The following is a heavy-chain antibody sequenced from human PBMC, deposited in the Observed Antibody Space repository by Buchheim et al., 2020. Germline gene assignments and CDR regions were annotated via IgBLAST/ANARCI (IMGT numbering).Heavy chain of an antibody. Sequence: QAQLVQSGTEVKKPGDSVKVSCKASGYSFSSYGITWVRQSPGQGLGWMGWISAYNGKTKYAQRLQGRVTMTTDTSTDTAFMDLRSLTSDDTAVYYCARDFSMTTVTSGYFDFWGRGTL. CDR3: ARDFSMTTVTSGYFDF. D-gene: IGHD4-17*01. V-gene: IGHV1-18*01. CDR2: ISAYNGKT. J-gene: IGHJ2*01. CDR1: GYSFSSYG.